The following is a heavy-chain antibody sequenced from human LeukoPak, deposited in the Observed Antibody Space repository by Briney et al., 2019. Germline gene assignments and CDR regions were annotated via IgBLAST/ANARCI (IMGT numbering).Heavy chain of an antibody. CDR3: ARSANPPHFDY. CDR1: GGSISSYY. V-gene: IGHV4-59*01. J-gene: IGHJ4*02. CDR2: ICYSGST. Sequence: SETLSLTCTVSGGSISSYYWSWIRQPPGKGLEWIGYICYSGSTNYNPSLKSRVTISVDTSKNQFSLKLSSVTAADTAVYYCARSANPPHFDYWGQGTLVTVSS.